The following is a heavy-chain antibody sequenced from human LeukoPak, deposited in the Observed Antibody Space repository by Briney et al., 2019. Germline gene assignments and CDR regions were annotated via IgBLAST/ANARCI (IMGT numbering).Heavy chain of an antibody. D-gene: IGHD2-2*01. CDR2: ISAYNGNT. Sequence: ASVKVSCKASGYTFTSYGISWVRQAPGQGLEWVGWISAYNGNTNYAQKLQGRVTMTTDTSTSTAYMELRSLRSDDTAVYYCARDNIVVVPAAIPYYYYGMDVWGQGTTVTVSS. CDR3: ARDNIVVVPAAIPYYYYGMDV. CDR1: GYTFTSYG. V-gene: IGHV1-18*01. J-gene: IGHJ6*02.